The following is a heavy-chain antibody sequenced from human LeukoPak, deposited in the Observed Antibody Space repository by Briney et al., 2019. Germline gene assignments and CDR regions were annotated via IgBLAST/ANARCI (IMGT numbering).Heavy chain of an antibody. D-gene: IGHD6-19*01. V-gene: IGHV3-53*01. CDR2: IYRDGAT. Sequence: PAGSLRLSCEGSGVTVRSSYLSWVRQAPGKGLEWVAVIYRDGATYYADSVKGRFTISRDNSKNTLFLEMNSLRAEATAIYYCAKALPPYTSGTFDHWGQGSLVTVSS. CDR3: AKALPPYTSGTFDH. J-gene: IGHJ4*02. CDR1: GVTVRSSY.